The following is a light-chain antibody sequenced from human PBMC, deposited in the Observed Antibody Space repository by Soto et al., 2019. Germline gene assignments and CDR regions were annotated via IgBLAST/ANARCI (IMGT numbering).Light chain of an antibody. V-gene: IGLV1-44*01. J-gene: IGLJ1*01. CDR2: SNN. CDR3: AAWDDRLNGHV. Sequence: QSVLTQPPSASGTPGQRVTISCSGSSSNIGSTAVNWYQQLPGTAPKLLIYSNNQRPSGVPDRFSGSKSGTSASLAISGLQSEVEADYYCAAWDDRLNGHVFGTGTKLTVL. CDR1: SSNIGSTA.